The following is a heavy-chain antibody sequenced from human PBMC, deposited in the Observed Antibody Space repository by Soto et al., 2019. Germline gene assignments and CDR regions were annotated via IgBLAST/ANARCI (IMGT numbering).Heavy chain of an antibody. V-gene: IGHV4-34*01. J-gene: IGHJ5*02. CDR2: INHSGST. Sequence: SETLSLTCGVYGGSFSGYYWSWIRQPPGKGLEWIGEINHSGSTNYNPSLKSRVTISVDTSKNQFSLKLSSVTAADTAVYYCARSSRTVTNWFDPWGQGTLVTVSS. D-gene: IGHD4-17*01. CDR3: ARSSRTVTNWFDP. CDR1: GGSFSGYY.